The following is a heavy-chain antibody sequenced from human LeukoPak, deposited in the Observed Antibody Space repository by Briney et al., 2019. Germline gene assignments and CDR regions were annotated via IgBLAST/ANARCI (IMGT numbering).Heavy chain of an antibody. V-gene: IGHV1-69*04. CDR3: AREDYDFWSGYYTGGAFDI. D-gene: IGHD3-3*01. CDR2: IIPILGIA. J-gene: IGHJ3*02. Sequence: ASVKVSCKASGGTFSSYAISWMRQAPGQGLEWMGRIIPILGIANYAQKFQGRVTITADKSTSTAYMELSSLRSEDTAVYYCAREDYDFWSGYYTGGAFDIWGQGTMVTVSS. CDR1: GGTFSSYA.